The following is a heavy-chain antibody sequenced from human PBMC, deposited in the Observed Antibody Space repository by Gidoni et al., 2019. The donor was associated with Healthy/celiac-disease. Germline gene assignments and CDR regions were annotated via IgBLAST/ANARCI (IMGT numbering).Heavy chain of an antibody. D-gene: IGHD3-3*01. CDR3: ARGRVYDFWSGSV. Sequence: EVQLVESGGGLVQPGGSLRLSCAASGFTFSSYEMNWVRQAPGKGLEWVSYISSSGSTIYYADSVKGRFTISRDNAKNSLYLQMNSLRAEDTAVYYCARGRVYDFWSGSVWGQGTTVTVSS. CDR2: ISSSGSTI. V-gene: IGHV3-48*03. J-gene: IGHJ6*02. CDR1: GFTFSSYE.